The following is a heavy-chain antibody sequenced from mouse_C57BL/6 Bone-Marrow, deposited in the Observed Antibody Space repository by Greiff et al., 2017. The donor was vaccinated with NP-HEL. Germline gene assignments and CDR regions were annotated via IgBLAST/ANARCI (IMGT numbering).Heavy chain of an antibody. CDR2: IDPENGDT. J-gene: IGHJ2*01. D-gene: IGHD2-4*01. CDR3: TTARDYEV. V-gene: IGHV14-4*01. Sequence: EVQLQQSGAELVRPGASVKLSCTASGFNIKDDYMHWVKQRPEQGLEWIGWIDPENGDTEYASKFQGKATITADTSSNTAYLQLSSLTSEDTAVYYCTTARDYEVWGQGTTLTVSS. CDR1: GFNIKDDY.